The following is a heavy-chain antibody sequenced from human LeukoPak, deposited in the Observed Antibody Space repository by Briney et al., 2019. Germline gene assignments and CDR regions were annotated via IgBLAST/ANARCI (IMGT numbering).Heavy chain of an antibody. Sequence: ASVKVSCKASGYTFTGYYMHWVRQAPGQGLEWMAWINPNSGGTNYAQKFQGRVTMTRDTSISTAYMELSRLRSDDTAVYYCARDLDMLGELLHFDYWGQGTLVTVSS. V-gene: IGHV1-2*02. D-gene: IGHD3-10*02. J-gene: IGHJ4*02. CDR1: GYTFTGYY. CDR3: ARDLDMLGELLHFDY. CDR2: INPNSGGT.